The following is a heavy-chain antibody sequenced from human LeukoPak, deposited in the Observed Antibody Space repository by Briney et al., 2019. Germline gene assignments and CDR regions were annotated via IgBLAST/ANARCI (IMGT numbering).Heavy chain of an antibody. D-gene: IGHD4-23*01. J-gene: IGHJ3*02. CDR1: GGSIDSYY. CDR2: VYTSGKT. CDR3: ARGYGGNAPNAFDI. V-gene: IGHV4-4*07. Sequence: PSGTLSLTCSVSGGSIDSYYWTWIRQPAGKGLEWIGRVYTSGKTYYNPSLKSRVTMSLDTSKNQISLRLGSVTAADTAVYYCARGYGGNAPNAFDIWGQGTMVTVSS.